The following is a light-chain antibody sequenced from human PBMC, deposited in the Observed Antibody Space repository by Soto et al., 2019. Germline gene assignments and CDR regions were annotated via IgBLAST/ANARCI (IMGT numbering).Light chain of an antibody. CDR1: SSNIGADYD. Sequence: QLVLTQPPSVSGAPGQRVTISCTGSSSNIGADYDVHWYQQLPGTAPKLLIYGNSNRPSGVPDRFSGSKSGTSGSLAITGLQAEDEADYYCQSYDSSLSAVVFGGGTKLTVL. CDR2: GNS. J-gene: IGLJ3*02. V-gene: IGLV1-40*01. CDR3: QSYDSSLSAVV.